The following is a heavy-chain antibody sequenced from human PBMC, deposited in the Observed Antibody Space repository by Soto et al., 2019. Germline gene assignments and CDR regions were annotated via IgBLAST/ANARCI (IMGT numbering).Heavy chain of an antibody. Sequence: EVQLVESGGGLVQPGGSLRLSCAASEFTFSNFWMSWVRQAPGKGLEWVANIKEDGSEKYYVDSVKGRFTISRDSAKKSLDLQMDSLRAEDTAVYYCARLRKGGYCDYWGQGALVTVST. V-gene: IGHV3-7*03. CDR1: EFTFSNFW. D-gene: IGHD1-26*01. J-gene: IGHJ4*02. CDR3: ARLRKGGYCDY. CDR2: IKEDGSEK.